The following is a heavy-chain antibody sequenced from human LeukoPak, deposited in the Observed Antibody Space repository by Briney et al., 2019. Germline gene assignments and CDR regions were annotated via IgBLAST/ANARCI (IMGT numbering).Heavy chain of an antibody. CDR3: AKDRELSKWGSGTH. CDR2: ISGSGAST. D-gene: IGHD6-19*01. V-gene: IGHV3-23*01. J-gene: IGHJ4*02. CDR1: GFTFSSYA. Sequence: PGRSLRLSCAASGFTFSSYAMSWVRQAPGKGLEWVSAISGSGASTYYADSVRGRFTISRDNSQNTLYLQMNSLRAEDTAVYFCAKDRELSKWGSGTHWGQGTLVTVSS.